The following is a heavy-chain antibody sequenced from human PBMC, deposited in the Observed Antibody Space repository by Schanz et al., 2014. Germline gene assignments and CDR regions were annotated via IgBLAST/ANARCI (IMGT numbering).Heavy chain of an antibody. CDR1: GFTLSSYA. CDR2: ISYDGSNK. Sequence: VQLVESGGGVVQPGRSLRLSCAAYGFTLSSYAMHWVRQAPGKGLEWVAVISYDGSNKYYADSVKGRFTISRDNSKNTLYLQMNSLRADDTAVYYCARANYRRKINFDYWGRGTLVTVSS. J-gene: IGHJ4*02. V-gene: IGHV3-30-3*01. D-gene: IGHD3-10*01. CDR3: ARANYRRKINFDY.